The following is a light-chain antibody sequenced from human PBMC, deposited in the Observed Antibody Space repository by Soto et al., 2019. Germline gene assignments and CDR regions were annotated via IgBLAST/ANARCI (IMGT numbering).Light chain of an antibody. CDR1: PRDVGAYNY. J-gene: IGLJ2*01. CDR2: DVT. CDR3: CSYAGSYTFVI. Sequence: QSALTQPRSVSGSPGQSVTISCTGTPRDVGAYNYVSWYQQHPGKAPKLMIYDVTKRPSGVPDRFSGSKSGNTASLTISGLQAEDEADYYCCSYAGSYTFVIFGGGTKLTVL. V-gene: IGLV2-11*01.